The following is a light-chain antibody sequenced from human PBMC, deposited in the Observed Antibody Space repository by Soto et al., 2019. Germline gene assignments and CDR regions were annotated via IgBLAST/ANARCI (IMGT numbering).Light chain of an antibody. CDR1: QDIGTY. Sequence: AIQLTQSPSSLSASVGDRVTITCRASQDIGTYLAWYQQIPGKAPKLLIYDASTLQTGVPSRFSGSGSGTDFTLTISYLQSEDFGTYYCQQFYNYPRTFGQGTKVDI. V-gene: IGKV1D-13*01. CDR2: DAS. CDR3: QQFYNYPRT. J-gene: IGKJ1*01.